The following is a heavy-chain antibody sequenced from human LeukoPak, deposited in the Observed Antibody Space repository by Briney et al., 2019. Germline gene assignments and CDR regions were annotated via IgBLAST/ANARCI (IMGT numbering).Heavy chain of an antibody. D-gene: IGHD3-10*01. CDR3: AKGRAGMLRGVCDC. CDR1: GFTFSSYG. J-gene: IGHJ4*02. CDR2: IRNDGSIR. Sequence: PGGSLRLSCAASGFTFSSYGMHWVRQAPGKGLEWVAFIRNDGSIRYYADSIKGRFTISRDNSKNTLYLQMSSLRVDDTALYYCAKGRAGMLRGVCDCWGQGTLVSVSS. V-gene: IGHV3-30*02.